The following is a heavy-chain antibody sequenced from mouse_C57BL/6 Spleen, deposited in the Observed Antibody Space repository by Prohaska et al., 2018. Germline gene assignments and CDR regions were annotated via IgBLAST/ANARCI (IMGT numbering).Heavy chain of an antibody. J-gene: IGHJ3*01. CDR1: GFTFSDYG. V-gene: IGHV5-17*01. CDR2: ISSGSSTI. D-gene: IGHD2-4*01. CDR3: ARGIYYDYSWFAY. Sequence: GGGLVKPGGSLKLSCAASGFTFSDYGMHWVRQAPEKGLEWVAYISSGSSTIYYADTVKGRFTISRDNAKNTLFLQMTSLRSEDTAMYYCARGIYYDYSWFAYWGQGTLVTVSA.